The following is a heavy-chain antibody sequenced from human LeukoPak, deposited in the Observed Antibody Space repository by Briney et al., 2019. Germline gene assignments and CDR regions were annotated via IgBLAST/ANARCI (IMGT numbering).Heavy chain of an antibody. CDR2: ISSSGNTI. CDR1: AFTFTSYE. CDR3: ARGPSIAARYDAFDI. J-gene: IGHJ3*02. Sequence: GGSLSLSCAASAFTFTSYESNWVRQAPGKGLEWVSYISSSGNTISYAESVKGRFTISRDNAKNSLYLQVISLRAEDTAVYYCARGPSIAARYDAFDIWGQGTMVTVSS. V-gene: IGHV3-48*03. D-gene: IGHD6-6*01.